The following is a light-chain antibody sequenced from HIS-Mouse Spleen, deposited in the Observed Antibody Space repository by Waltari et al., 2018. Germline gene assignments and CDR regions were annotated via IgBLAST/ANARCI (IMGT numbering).Light chain of an antibody. CDR1: QGISSY. CDR2: AAS. CDR3: QQYYSYRFT. V-gene: IGKV1-8*01. J-gene: IGKJ3*01. Sequence: AIRMTQSPSSFSASTGDRVTITFRASQGISSYLAWYQQKPGKAPKLLFYAASTLQSGVPSRFSGSGSGTDFTLTISCLQSEDFATYYCQQYYSYRFTFGPGTKVDIK.